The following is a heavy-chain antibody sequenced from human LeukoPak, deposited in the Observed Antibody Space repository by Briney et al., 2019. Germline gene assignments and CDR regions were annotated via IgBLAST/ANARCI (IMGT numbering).Heavy chain of an antibody. V-gene: IGHV3-74*01. CDR2: INSDGSST. D-gene: IGHD6-13*01. Sequence: PGGSLRLSCAASGFTFSSYWMHWVRQAPGKGLVWVSRINSDGSSTSYADSVKGRFTISRDNAKNTLYLQMNSLRAEDTAVYYCAREVEAAAATVNWFDPWGQGTLVTISS. CDR1: GFTFSSYW. CDR3: AREVEAAAATVNWFDP. J-gene: IGHJ5*02.